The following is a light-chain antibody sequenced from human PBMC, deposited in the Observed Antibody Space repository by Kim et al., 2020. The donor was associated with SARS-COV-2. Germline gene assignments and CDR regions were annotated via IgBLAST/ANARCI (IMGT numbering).Light chain of an antibody. CDR3: QVWDSRTRGVV. CDR1: NIGSKN. J-gene: IGLJ2*01. V-gene: IGLV3-9*01. CDR2: RDS. Sequence: SYELTQPLSVSVALGQTARITCGGNNIGSKNVHWYQQKPGQAPVLVIYRDSNRPSGIPERFSGSNSGNTATLTISRAQAGDEADYYCQVWDSRTRGVVFG.